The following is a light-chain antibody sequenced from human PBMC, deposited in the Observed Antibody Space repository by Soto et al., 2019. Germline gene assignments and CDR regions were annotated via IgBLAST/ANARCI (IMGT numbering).Light chain of an antibody. CDR2: DVS. CDR3: CSYTTSITKV. J-gene: IGLJ1*01. V-gene: IGLV2-14*01. CDR1: SSDVGNYNY. Sequence: QSALTQPASVSGSPGQSITISCTGTSSDVGNYNYVSWYQQHPGKAPKLMIYDVSDRPSGVSNRFSASKSGNTASLTISGLQAEDEADYYCCSYTTSITKVSGTGTKLTVL.